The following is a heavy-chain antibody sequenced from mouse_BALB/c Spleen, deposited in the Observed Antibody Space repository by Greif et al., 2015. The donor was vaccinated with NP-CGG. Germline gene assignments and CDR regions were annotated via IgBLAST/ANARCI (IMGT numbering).Heavy chain of an antibody. CDR1: GFNIKDTY. CDR2: IGPANGNT. V-gene: IGHV14-3*02. J-gene: IGHJ1*01. CDR3: ARSGYYGSSYWYFDV. D-gene: IGHD1-1*01. Sequence: EVKLVESGAELVKPGASVKLSCTASGFNIKDTYMHWVKQRPEQGLEWIGRIGPANGNTKYDPKLQGKATITADTSSNTAYLQLSSLTSEDTAVYYCARSGYYGSSYWYFDVWGAGTTVTVSS.